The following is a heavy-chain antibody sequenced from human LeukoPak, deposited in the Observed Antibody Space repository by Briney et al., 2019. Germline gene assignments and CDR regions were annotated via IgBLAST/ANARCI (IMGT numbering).Heavy chain of an antibody. J-gene: IGHJ4*02. CDR1: GGSISSSHYY. CDR3: ARQRGYCSGGSCYGMFDY. V-gene: IGHV4-39*01. CDR2: IYYSGSI. D-gene: IGHD2-15*01. Sequence: SETLPLTCTVSGGSISSSHYYWGWIRQPPGKGLEWIGSIYYSGSIYYNPSLKSRVTISVDTSKNQFSLKLTSVTAADTAVYYCARQRGYCSGGSCYGMFDYWGQGTLVTVSS.